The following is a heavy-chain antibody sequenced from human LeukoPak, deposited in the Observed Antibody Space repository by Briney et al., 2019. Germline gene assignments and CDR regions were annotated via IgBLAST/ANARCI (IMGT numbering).Heavy chain of an antibody. CDR3: ARAAAPEAYAYYFDY. CDR2: IYSGGLT. CDR1: GFTVSSDY. J-gene: IGHJ4*02. V-gene: IGHV3-66*01. Sequence: PGGSLRLSCAASGFTVSSDYMSWVRQAPGKGLEWVSVIYSGGLTYYADSVKGRFTISRDNSKNTLYLQMNSLRPEDTAVYYCARAAAPEAYAYYFDYWGQGTLATVSS.